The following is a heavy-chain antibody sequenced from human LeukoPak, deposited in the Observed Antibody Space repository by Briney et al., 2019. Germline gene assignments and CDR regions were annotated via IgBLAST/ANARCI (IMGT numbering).Heavy chain of an antibody. CDR2: IYYSGST. D-gene: IGHD3-3*01. V-gene: IGHV4-39*01. Sequence: SETLSLTCTVSGGSISSSSYYWGWIRQPPGKGLEWIGSIYYSGSTYYNPSLKSRVTISVDTSKNQFSLKLSSVTAADTAVYYCASGTIFGVVITYWKFDYWGQGTLVTVSS. CDR1: GGSISSSSYY. CDR3: ASGTIFGVVITYWKFDY. J-gene: IGHJ4*02.